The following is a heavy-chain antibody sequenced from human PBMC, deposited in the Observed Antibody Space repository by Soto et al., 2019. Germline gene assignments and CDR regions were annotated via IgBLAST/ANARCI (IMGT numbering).Heavy chain of an antibody. CDR3: AKSLATLYYFDY. Sequence: GGSLRLSCAVSGFTFSSYAMSWVRQAPGKGQEWVSAISVSVCSTYYDDSVKGRFTISRDNSKNKLYLQMNSLRAEETAVYYCAKSLATLYYFDYWGHGTLVTVSS. D-gene: IGHD5-12*01. CDR2: ISVSVCST. CDR1: GFTFSSYA. V-gene: IGHV3-23*01. J-gene: IGHJ4*01.